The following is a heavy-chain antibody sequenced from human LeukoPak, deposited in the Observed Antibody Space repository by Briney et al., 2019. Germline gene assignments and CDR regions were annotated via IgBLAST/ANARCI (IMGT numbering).Heavy chain of an antibody. D-gene: IGHD6-13*01. CDR3: GTAASGTLADF. V-gene: IGHV3-64D*09. CDR1: GFTFTSYT. J-gene: IGHJ4*02. CDR2: ISSHGGST. Sequence: RGSLRLSCSASGFTFTSYTIHWVRQTPGKGLEYVSAISSHGGSTYYADSVKGRFSISRDNSKKTVYLQVSSLAAEDTAVYYCGTAASGTLADFWGQGTLVTVSS.